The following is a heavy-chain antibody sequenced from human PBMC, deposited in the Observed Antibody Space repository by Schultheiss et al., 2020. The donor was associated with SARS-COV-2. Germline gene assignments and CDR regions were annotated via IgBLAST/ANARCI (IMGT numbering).Heavy chain of an antibody. D-gene: IGHD1-26*01. CDR3: TRDSAEYYYYGMDV. Sequence: GGSLRLSCAASGFTFSSYGMHWVRQAPGKGLEWVAVIWYDGSNKYYADSVKGRFTISRDNSKNTLYLQMNSLRAEDTAVYYCTRDSAEYYYYGMDVWGQGTTVTVSS. CDR1: GFTFSSYG. J-gene: IGHJ6*02. V-gene: IGHV3-33*01. CDR2: IWYDGSNK.